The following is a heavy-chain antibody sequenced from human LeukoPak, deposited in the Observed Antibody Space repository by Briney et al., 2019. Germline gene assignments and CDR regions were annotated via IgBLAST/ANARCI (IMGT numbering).Heavy chain of an antibody. CDR3: ARHLTGERAFDV. D-gene: IGHD7-27*01. V-gene: IGHV3-21*01. Sequence: GGSLRLSCAASGFTFSSYSMNWVRQAPGKGLEWVSSISSSSSYIYYADSVKGRFTISRDNAKNSLYLQMNSLRAEDTAAYYCARHLTGERAFDVWGQGTVVTVSS. CDR1: GFTFSSYS. CDR2: ISSSSSYI. J-gene: IGHJ3*01.